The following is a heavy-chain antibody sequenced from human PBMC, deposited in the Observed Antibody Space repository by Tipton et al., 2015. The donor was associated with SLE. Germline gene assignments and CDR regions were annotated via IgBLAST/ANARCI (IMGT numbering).Heavy chain of an antibody. J-gene: IGHJ4*02. V-gene: IGHV1-8*01. CDR2: MNPNSGNT. CDR1: GYTFTSYD. D-gene: IGHD2-15*01. Sequence: QYGAEVKKPGASVKVSCKASGYTFTSYDINWVRQATGQGLEWMGWMNPNSGNTGYAQKFQARVTMTRNTSISTAYMELSSLRSECTAFYYCARGHCSRGSCLDYWGQGTLVTVSS. CDR3: ARGHCSRGSCLDY.